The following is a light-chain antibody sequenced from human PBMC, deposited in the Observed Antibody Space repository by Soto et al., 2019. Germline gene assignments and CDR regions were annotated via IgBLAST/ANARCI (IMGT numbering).Light chain of an antibody. CDR2: GAS. J-gene: IGKJ1*01. V-gene: IGKV3-20*01. Sequence: EIVLTQSPGTLSLSPGERATLSCRASQSVSNNYLAWYQQKPGQAPRLLIYGASNRATGIPDRFSGGGSGTDFTLTISRLEPEDFAVYYCQQYGSSGTFGQGTKLDIK. CDR1: QSVSNNY. CDR3: QQYGSSGT.